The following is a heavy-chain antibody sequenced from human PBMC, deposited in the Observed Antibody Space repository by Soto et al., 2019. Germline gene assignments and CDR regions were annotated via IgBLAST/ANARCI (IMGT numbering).Heavy chain of an antibody. Sequence: AASLKVCCNATGYSFAGFYIHWMRQAPGQGLEWVGSINSNSGATTYAQKFQDSVAMTRDTSVSTAYMDLNRLTSDDTAIYYCAIIMTHIYSFDICGEVQMVTVS. CDR1: GYSFAGFY. CDR3: AIIMTHIYSFDI. CDR2: INSNSGAT. J-gene: IGHJ3*02. V-gene: IGHV1-2*04. D-gene: IGHD3-16*01.